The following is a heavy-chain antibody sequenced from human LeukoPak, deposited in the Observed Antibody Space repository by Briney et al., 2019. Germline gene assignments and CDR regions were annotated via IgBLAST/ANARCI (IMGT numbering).Heavy chain of an antibody. CDR1: GGSISGSSYY. V-gene: IGHV4-61*05. J-gene: IGHJ4*02. CDR3: ARVTVGASWFDY. CDR2: IYYSGST. Sequence: PSETLSLTCTVSGGSISGSSYYWGWIRQPPGKGLEWIGYIYYSGSTNYNPSLKSRVTISVDTSKNQFSLKLSSVTAADTAVYYCARVTVGASWFDYWGQGTLVTVSS. D-gene: IGHD1-26*01.